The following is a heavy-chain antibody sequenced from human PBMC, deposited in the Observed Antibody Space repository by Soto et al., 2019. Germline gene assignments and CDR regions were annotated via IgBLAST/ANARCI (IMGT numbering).Heavy chain of an antibody. D-gene: IGHD3-3*01. CDR2: IRSKAYGGTT. CDR1: GFTFGDYA. V-gene: IGHV3-49*03. Sequence: GGSLRLSCTASGFTFGDYAMSWFRQAPGKGLEWVGFIRSKAYGGTTEYAASVKGRFTISRDDSKSIAYLQMNSLKTEDTAVYYCARGDFWSGYYLFRSYYFDYWGQGTLVTVSS. CDR3: ARGDFWSGYYLFRSYYFDY. J-gene: IGHJ4*02.